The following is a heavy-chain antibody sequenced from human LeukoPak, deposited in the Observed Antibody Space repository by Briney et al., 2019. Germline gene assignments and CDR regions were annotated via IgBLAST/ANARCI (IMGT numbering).Heavy chain of an antibody. V-gene: IGHV4-31*03. CDR1: GGSISSGGYY. Sequence: SQTLSLTCTVSGGSISSGGYYWSWIRQHPGKGLEWIGYIYYSGSTYYNPSLKSRVTISVDTSKNQFSLKLSSVTAADTAVYYCARGDSSGWYSYYYGMDVWGQGTTVTVSS. CDR3: ARGDSSGWYSYYYGMDV. J-gene: IGHJ6*02. CDR2: IYYSGST. D-gene: IGHD6-13*01.